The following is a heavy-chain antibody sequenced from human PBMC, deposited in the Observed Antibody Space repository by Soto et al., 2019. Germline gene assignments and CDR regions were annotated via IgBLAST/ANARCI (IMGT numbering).Heavy chain of an antibody. Sequence: PSETLSLTCTVSGGSINNYYCSWIRQPPGKGLEWIGYIYYSGSTNYNPSLKSRVTISVDTSKNQFSLKLSSVTAADTAVYHCARHVGNSPPGSWGQGTLVTVSS. J-gene: IGHJ4*02. V-gene: IGHV4-59*08. CDR1: GGSINNYY. CDR3: ARHVGNSPPGS. D-gene: IGHD1-26*01. CDR2: IYYSGST.